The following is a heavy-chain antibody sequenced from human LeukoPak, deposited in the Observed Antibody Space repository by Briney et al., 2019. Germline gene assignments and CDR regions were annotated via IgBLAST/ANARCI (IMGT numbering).Heavy chain of an antibody. J-gene: IGHJ4*02. CDR3: ARGGLPFGEF. CDR2: IFHSGNT. D-gene: IGHD3-10*01. Sequence: GSLRLSCAASGFTFSKAWMNWVRQAPGKGLEWIGEIFHSGNTNYNPSLKSRVTISVDKSKNRFSLKLTSLTAADTAVYYCARGGLPFGEFWGQGTLVTVSS. V-gene: IGHV4-4*02. CDR1: GFTFSKAW.